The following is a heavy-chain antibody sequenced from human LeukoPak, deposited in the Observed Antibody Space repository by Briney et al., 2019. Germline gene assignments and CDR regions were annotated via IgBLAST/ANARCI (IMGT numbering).Heavy chain of an antibody. CDR2: IYPGDSDT. CDR1: GYTFTSQW. CDR3: ARRGAGSDSFYSFDY. D-gene: IGHD3-10*01. J-gene: IGHJ4*02. Sequence: GESLKVSCKVSGYTFTSQWFGWVRTMPGTGLWWMGIIYPGDSDTRYSTSFQGQVTISDDKAIRTAYLQWSSLEASDTAMYYCARRGAGSDSFYSFDYWGQGTLVTVSS. V-gene: IGHV5-51*01.